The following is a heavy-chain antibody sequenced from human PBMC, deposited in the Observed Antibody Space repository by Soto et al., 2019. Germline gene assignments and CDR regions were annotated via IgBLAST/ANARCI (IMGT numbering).Heavy chain of an antibody. J-gene: IGHJ4*02. Sequence: GASVKVSCKASGYTFTSYAMHWVRQAPGQRLEWMGWINAGNGNTKYSQKFQGRVTITRDTSASTAYMELSSLRSEDTAVYYCARDFSRYYYDSSGYSSFDYWGQGTLVTVSS. CDR2: INAGNGNT. D-gene: IGHD3-22*01. CDR3: ARDFSRYYYDSSGYSSFDY. V-gene: IGHV1-3*01. CDR1: GYTFTSYA.